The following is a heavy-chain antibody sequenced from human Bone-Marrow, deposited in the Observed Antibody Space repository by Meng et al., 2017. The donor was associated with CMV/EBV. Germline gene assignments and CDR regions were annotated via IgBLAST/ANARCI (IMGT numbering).Heavy chain of an antibody. CDR3: AARYSSGWYYFDY. Sequence: ASVKVSCKASGGTFSSYDINWVRQATGQGLEWMGWMNPNSGNTGYAQKFQGRVTMTRNTSISTAYMELSSLRSEDTAVYYCAARYSSGWYYFDYWGQGTLVTVSS. D-gene: IGHD6-19*01. V-gene: IGHV1-8*01. CDR1: GGTFSSYD. J-gene: IGHJ4*02. CDR2: MNPNSGNT.